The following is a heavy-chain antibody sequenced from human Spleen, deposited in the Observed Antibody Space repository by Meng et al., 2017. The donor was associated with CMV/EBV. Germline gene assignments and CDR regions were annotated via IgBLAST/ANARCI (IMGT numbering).Heavy chain of an antibody. CDR1: GFSLSTSGVG. J-gene: IGHJ4*02. CDR3: AHGFWGSRYFDY. V-gene: IGHV2-5*02. Sequence: QITLKESGPTLGKPQQTLTRSCSFAGFSLSTSGVGVGWIRQPPGKALEWLALIYWDDDKRYSPSLKSRLTITKDTSKNQVVLTMTNMDPVDTATYYCAHGFWGSRYFDYWGQGTLVTVSS. CDR2: IYWDDDK. D-gene: IGHD3-10*01.